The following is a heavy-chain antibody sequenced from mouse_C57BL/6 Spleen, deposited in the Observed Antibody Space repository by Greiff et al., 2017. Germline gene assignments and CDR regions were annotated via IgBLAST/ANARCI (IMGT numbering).Heavy chain of an antibody. V-gene: IGHV1-7*01. CDR2: INPSSGYP. J-gene: IGHJ3*01. D-gene: IGHD1-1*01. CDR3: ARDGSSFAY. Sequence: QVQLQQSGAELAKPGASVKLSSKASGYPFTSSWMHWVKQRPGQGLEWIGYINPSSGYPKYNQKFKDKATLTADKSSSTAYMQLSSLTYEDSAVYYCARDGSSFAYWGQGTLVTVSA. CDR1: GYPFTSSW.